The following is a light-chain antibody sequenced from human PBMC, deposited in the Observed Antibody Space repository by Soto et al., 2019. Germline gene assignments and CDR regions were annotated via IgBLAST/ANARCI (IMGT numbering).Light chain of an antibody. Sequence: EVVLTQSPATLSVSPGAGATLSCRASQSVGSNLAWYQQKPGQTPRVLIYGASTRAIGIPARFSGSGFGTEFTLTISSLQSEDFAVYYCQQRSNWPPITFGQGTRLEIK. CDR3: QQRSNWPPIT. V-gene: IGKV3-15*01. CDR2: GAS. CDR1: QSVGSN. J-gene: IGKJ5*01.